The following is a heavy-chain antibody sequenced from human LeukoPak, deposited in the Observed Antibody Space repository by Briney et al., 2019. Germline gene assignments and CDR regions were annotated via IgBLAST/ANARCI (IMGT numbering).Heavy chain of an antibody. CDR1: GFTFSSYW. Sequence: PGGSLRLSCAASGFTFSSYWMHWVRQGPGKWLVWVSRINSDGNNTSYADSVKGRFTISRDNAKNTVYLQMNSLRAEDTAVYYCARKLEGYDSSGYSQYFDYWGQGTLVTVSS. J-gene: IGHJ4*02. CDR2: INSDGNNT. D-gene: IGHD3-22*01. CDR3: ARKLEGYDSSGYSQYFDY. V-gene: IGHV3-74*01.